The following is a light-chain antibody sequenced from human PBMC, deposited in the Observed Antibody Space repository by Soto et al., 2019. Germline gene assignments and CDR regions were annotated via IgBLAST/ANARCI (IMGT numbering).Light chain of an antibody. V-gene: IGKV1-5*01. Sequence: DVQMPQSPSTLPASIGDRVTITCRASQSISNWLACYQQKPGTAPKLLIYHASTLESGVPSRFSGSGSGTEFTLTISSLQPDDFATYYCQQYMSYSFGQGTKVDIK. CDR3: QQYMSYS. CDR2: HAS. CDR1: QSISNW. J-gene: IGKJ1*01.